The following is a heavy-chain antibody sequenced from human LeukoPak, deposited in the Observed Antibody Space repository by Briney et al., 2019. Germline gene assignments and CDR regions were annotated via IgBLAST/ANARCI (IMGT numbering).Heavy chain of an antibody. Sequence: GGSLRLSCAASGFTFSSYSMNWVRQAPGKGLEWVSSISSSSSYIYYADSVKGRFTISRDNAKNSLYLLMNSLRAEDTAVYYCARLTITYYDSSGPYWGQGTLVTVSS. CDR1: GFTFSSYS. V-gene: IGHV3-21*01. D-gene: IGHD3-22*01. J-gene: IGHJ4*02. CDR2: ISSSSSYI. CDR3: ARLTITYYDSSGPY.